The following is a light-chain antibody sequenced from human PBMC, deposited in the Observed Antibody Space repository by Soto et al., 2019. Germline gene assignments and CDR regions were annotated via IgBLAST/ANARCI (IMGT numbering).Light chain of an antibody. CDR2: GAS. J-gene: IGKJ5*01. CDR3: QQYGSSPPIT. V-gene: IGKV3-20*01. Sequence: ETVLTQTLGTPSLSPGEKATLSSRAIQSLTNSYLAWYQQKPGQAPRLLIYGASSRATGIPDRFSGSGSGTDFTLTISRLEPEDFAVYYCQQYGSSPPITFGQGTRLEIK. CDR1: QSLTNSY.